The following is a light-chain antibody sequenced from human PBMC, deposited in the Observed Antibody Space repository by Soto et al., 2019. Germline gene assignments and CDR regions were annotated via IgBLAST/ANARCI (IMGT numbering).Light chain of an antibody. J-gene: IGKJ4*01. Sequence: DIQITRSTSSLSASVGDRVTITCQASQDISNQLNWYQHKPGKAPKLLIYDVSHLETGVSSRFSGGGSGTHFTFTISSLQPEDIATYYCQQFDTLPLTFGGGTKVEIK. V-gene: IGKV1-33*01. CDR3: QQFDTLPLT. CDR2: DVS. CDR1: QDISNQ.